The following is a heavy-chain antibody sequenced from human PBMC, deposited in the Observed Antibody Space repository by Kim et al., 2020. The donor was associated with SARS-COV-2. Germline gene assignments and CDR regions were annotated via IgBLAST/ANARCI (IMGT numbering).Heavy chain of an antibody. D-gene: IGHD2-2*03. CDR1: GFTFSSYA. Sequence: VGSLRLSCAASGFTFSSYAMSWVRQAPGKGLEWVSGMSGSGSATYYADSVKGRFTISRDNSKNTLYLQMNSLRTEDTAGYYCAKDGSRAFISVTFDIWGQGTMVTVSS. V-gene: IGHV3-23*01. CDR3: AKDGSRAFISVTFDI. J-gene: IGHJ3*02. CDR2: MSGSGSAT.